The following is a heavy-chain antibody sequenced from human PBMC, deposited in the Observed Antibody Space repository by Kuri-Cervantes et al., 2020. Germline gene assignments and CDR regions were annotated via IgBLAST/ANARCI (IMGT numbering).Heavy chain of an antibody. CDR3: ALTQGIVSSWYRWFDP. CDR2: IYWDDDK. V-gene: IGHV2-5*02. Sequence: SGPPLVHLPHTLTLTCTFSRVSLSTSGVGVGWIRQPPGKALEWLALIYWDDDKRYSPSLKSRLTITKDTYKNQVVFTMTNMDPVDTAAYYCALTQGIVSSWYRWFDPWGQGTLVTVSS. J-gene: IGHJ5*02. D-gene: IGHD6-13*01. CDR1: RVSLSTSGVG.